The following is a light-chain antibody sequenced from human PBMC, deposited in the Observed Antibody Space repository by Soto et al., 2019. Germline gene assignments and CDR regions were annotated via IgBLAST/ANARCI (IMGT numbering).Light chain of an antibody. CDR1: QSISSW. CDR3: QQYDTYRAT. CDR2: AAS. V-gene: IGKV1-5*01. J-gene: IGKJ1*01. Sequence: DIQMTHSPSTLSASVGDIVTITCRASQSISSWLAWYQQKPGKAPKLLIYAASTLQSGVPSRFSGSGSGTEFTLTISSLQPDDFATYYCQQYDTYRATFGLGTKVDIK.